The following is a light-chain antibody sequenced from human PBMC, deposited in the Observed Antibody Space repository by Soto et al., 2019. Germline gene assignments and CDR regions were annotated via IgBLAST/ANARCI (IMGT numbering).Light chain of an antibody. Sequence: QSALTQPASVSGSPGQSITISCTGTSSDVGGYNYVSWYQQHPGKAPKLIIYEVSNRPSGVPNRFSGSKSGNTASLTISGLQAEDEADYYCNSYTRKSTGVFGTGTKVTVL. CDR3: NSYTRKSTGV. CDR2: EVS. CDR1: SSDVGGYNY. J-gene: IGLJ1*01. V-gene: IGLV2-14*01.